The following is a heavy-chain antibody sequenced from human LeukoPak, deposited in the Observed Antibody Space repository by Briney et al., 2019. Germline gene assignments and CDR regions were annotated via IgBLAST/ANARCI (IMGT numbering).Heavy chain of an antibody. CDR3: ARERHDYGDSPLDY. CDR1: GYTFTGYY. Sequence: ASVKVSCKASGYTFTGYYMHWVRQAPGQGLEWMGWINPNSGGTNYAQKFQGWVTMTRDTTISTAYMELSRLRSDDTAVYYCARERHDYGDSPLDYWGQGTLVTVSS. V-gene: IGHV1-2*04. J-gene: IGHJ4*02. D-gene: IGHD4-17*01. CDR2: INPNSGGT.